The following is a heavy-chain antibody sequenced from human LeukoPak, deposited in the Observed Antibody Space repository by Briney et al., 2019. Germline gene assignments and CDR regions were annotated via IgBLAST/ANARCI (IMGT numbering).Heavy chain of an antibody. D-gene: IGHD1-26*01. V-gene: IGHV4-39*01. CDR2: IYYSGST. Sequence: SETLSLTCTVSGGSISSHYWSWIRQPPGKGLEWIGSIYYSGSTYYNPSLKSRVTISVDTSKNQFSLKLSSVTAADTAVYYCARHSRYYNYWGQGTLVTVSS. J-gene: IGHJ4*02. CDR1: GGSISSHY. CDR3: ARHSRYYNY.